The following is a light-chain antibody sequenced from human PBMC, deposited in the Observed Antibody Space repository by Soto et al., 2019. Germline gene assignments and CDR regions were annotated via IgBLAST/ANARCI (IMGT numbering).Light chain of an antibody. CDR1: SSDVGGYNY. CDR2: DVS. V-gene: IGLV2-14*03. CDR3: STYASSGIEV. J-gene: IGLJ2*01. Sequence: QSALTQPASVSGSPGQSITISCTGSSSDVGGYNYVGWHQQHPGKAPKVLIHDVSRRPSGVSNRFSGSKSGDTASLTISGLQAEDEADYYCSTYASSGIEVFGGGTKLTVL.